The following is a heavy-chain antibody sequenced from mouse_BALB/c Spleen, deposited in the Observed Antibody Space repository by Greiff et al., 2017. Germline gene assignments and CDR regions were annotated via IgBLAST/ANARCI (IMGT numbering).Heavy chain of an antibody. CDR3: ARFGTTVVATGDY. D-gene: IGHD1-1*01. CDR2: IDPENGDT. CDR1: GFNIKDYY. Sequence: VQLQQSGAELVRSGASVKLSCTASGFNIKDYYMHWVKQRPEQGLEWIGWIDPENGDTEYAPKFQGKATMTADTSSNTAYLQLSSLTSEDTAVYYCARFGTTVVATGDYWGQGTTLTVSS. V-gene: IGHV14-4*02. J-gene: IGHJ2*01.